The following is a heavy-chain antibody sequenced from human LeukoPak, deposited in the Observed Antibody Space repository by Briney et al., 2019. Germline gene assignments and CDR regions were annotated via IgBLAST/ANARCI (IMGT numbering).Heavy chain of an antibody. Sequence: ASVKVSCKASGYTFTGYYMHWVRQSPGQGLEWMGWINPNSGGTNYAQKFQGRVAMTRDTSISTAYMELSRLRSDDTAVYYCARDGVGYYDSSGYYYFQQWGQGTLVTVSS. CDR1: GYTFTGYY. CDR2: INPNSGGT. V-gene: IGHV1-2*02. CDR3: ARDGVGYYDSSGYYYFQQ. D-gene: IGHD3-22*01. J-gene: IGHJ1*01.